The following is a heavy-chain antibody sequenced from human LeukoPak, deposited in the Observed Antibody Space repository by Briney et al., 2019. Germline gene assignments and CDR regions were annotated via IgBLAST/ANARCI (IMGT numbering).Heavy chain of an antibody. CDR3: ARQGRLSVVVSAASSVYYAFDI. CDR2: IIPILGIA. D-gene: IGHD2-2*01. J-gene: IGHJ3*02. CDR1: GGTFSSYA. V-gene: IGHV1-69*04. Sequence: SVKVSCKASGGTFSSYAISWVRQAPGQGLEWMGRIIPILGIANYAQKFQGRVTITADKSTSTAYMELSSLRSEDTAVYYCARQGRLSVVVSAASSVYYAFDIWGQGTMVTVSS.